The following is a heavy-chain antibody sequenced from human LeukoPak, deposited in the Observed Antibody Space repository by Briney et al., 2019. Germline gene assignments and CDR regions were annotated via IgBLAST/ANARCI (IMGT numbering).Heavy chain of an antibody. V-gene: IGHV3-48*01. J-gene: IGHJ4*02. D-gene: IGHD3-3*01. CDR3: ARARGSIFGVVTGKYYFDY. CDR1: GFTFSSYS. Sequence: PGGSLRLSCAASGFTFSSYSMNWVRQAPGKGLEWVSYISSSSSTIYYADSVKGRFTISRDNAKNSLYLQTNSLRAEDTAVYYCARARGSIFGVVTGKYYFDYWGQGTLVTVSS. CDR2: ISSSSSTI.